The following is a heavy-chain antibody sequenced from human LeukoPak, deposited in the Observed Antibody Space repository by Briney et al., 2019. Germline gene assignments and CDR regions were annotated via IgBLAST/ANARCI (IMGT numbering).Heavy chain of an antibody. CDR2: ISSSSLSI. D-gene: IGHD5-18*01. J-gene: IGHJ4*02. Sequence: PGGSLRLSCAASGFTFSDFGMTWVRQAPGKGLEWVSYISSSSLSIYYADSVKGRFTISRDNARNSLYLQMNSLRAEDTAMYYCARDATPTQLWFRGSFDYWGLGALVTVA. V-gene: IGHV3-48*01. CDR1: GFTFSDFG. CDR3: ARDATPTQLWFRGSFDY.